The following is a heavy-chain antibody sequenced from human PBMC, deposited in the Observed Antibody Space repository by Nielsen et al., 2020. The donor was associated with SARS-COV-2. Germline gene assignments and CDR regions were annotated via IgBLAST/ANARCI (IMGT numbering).Heavy chain of an antibody. CDR3: ATDDTSGWFEFDS. CDR1: GDTFTAYG. J-gene: IGHJ4*02. D-gene: IGHD6-19*01. Sequence: ASVKVSCKPSGDTFTAYGISWVRQAPGQGLEWMAWISAYNGNTNYAQKFQGRVTLTTDTSTSTAYMELKSLRSDDTAVYYCATDDTSGWFEFDSWGQGTLVTVSS. V-gene: IGHV1-18*04. CDR2: ISAYNGNT.